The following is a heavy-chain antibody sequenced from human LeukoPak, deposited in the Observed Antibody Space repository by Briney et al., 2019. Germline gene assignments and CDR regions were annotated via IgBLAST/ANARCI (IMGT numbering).Heavy chain of an antibody. V-gene: IGHV3-23*01. CDR3: ARRTGGTKDY. CDR2: ISYNGAST. D-gene: IGHD7-27*01. J-gene: IGHJ4*02. Sequence: PGGSLRLSCVASGFTFGDVVMNWARQAPGKGLEWVSAISYNGASTDYADSVKGRFAISRDNSKNTLYLQMNSLRAEDTAVYYCARRTGGTKDYWGQGTQVTVSS. CDR1: GFTFGDVV.